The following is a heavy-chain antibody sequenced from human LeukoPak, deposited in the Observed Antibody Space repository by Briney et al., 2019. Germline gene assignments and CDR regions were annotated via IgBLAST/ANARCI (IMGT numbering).Heavy chain of an antibody. CDR1: GGTFSSYA. J-gene: IGHJ4*02. CDR2: IIPIFGTA. CDR3: ARWRSLVGATLDY. V-gene: IGHV1-69*05. D-gene: IGHD1-26*01. Sequence: SVKVSCKASGGTFSSYAFSWVRQAPGQGLEWMGGIIPIFGTANYAQKFQGRVTITTDESTSTAYMELSSLRSEDTAVYYCARWRSLVGATLDYWGQGTLVTVSS.